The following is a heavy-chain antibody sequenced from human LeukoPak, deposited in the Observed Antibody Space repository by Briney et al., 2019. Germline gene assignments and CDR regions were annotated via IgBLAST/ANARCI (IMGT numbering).Heavy chain of an antibody. J-gene: IGHJ4*02. CDR2: INYSGRT. V-gene: IGHV4-34*01. Sequence: PSETLSLTCAVYGGSFSGYYWSWIRQPPGKGLEWIGYINYSGRTNYNSSLKSRVTISVDTSKNQFSLQLSSVTAADTAVYYCARELVDYDFWSGYYPKYYFDYWGQGTLVTVSS. CDR1: GGSFSGYY. D-gene: IGHD3-3*01. CDR3: ARELVDYDFWSGYYPKYYFDY.